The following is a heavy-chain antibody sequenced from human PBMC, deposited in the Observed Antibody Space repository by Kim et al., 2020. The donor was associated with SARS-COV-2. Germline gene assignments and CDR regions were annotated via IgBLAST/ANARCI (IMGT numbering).Heavy chain of an antibody. D-gene: IGHD6-6*01. V-gene: IGHV3-23*01. Sequence: ADSVKGRFTISRDNSKNTLYLQMNSLRAEDTAVYYCAKFLRSSSSEDFDYWGQGTLVTVSS. CDR3: AKFLRSSSSEDFDY. J-gene: IGHJ4*02.